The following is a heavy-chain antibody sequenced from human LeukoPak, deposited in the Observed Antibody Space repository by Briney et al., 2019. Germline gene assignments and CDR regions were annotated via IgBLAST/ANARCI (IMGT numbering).Heavy chain of an antibody. CDR1: GDNVFSNSVA. Sequence: SQTLSLTCAISGDNVFSNSVAWNWIRQSPSRGLEWLGRTYFRSKWNNDYALSVKSRITINLDTAKNRLSLQLNSVTPEDTAVYYCARGAMSAFDYWGQGTLVTVSS. D-gene: IGHD6-25*01. V-gene: IGHV6-1*01. J-gene: IGHJ4*02. CDR3: ARGAMSAFDY. CDR2: TYFRSKWNN.